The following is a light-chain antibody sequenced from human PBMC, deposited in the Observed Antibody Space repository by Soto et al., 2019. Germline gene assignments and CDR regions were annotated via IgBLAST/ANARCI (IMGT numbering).Light chain of an antibody. J-gene: IGKJ5*01. Sequence: EIVMTQSPDTLSVSPGGRATLSFRASQSVSGNLAWYQQTPGQAPRLLIYDTSTRATGIPARFSGSGSGTEFTLTISSLQSEDFAVYYCQQYNNWPPITFGQGTRLEI. CDR3: QQYNNWPPIT. CDR1: QSVSGN. V-gene: IGKV3-15*01. CDR2: DTS.